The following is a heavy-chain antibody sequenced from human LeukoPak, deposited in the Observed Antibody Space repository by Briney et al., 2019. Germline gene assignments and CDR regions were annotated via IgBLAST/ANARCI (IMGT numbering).Heavy chain of an antibody. D-gene: IGHD3-9*01. Sequence: PGGSLRLSCAASGFTVSSNYMSWVRQAPGKGLEWVSVIYSGGSTYYADSVKGRFTISRDNSKNTLYLQMNSLRAEDTAVYYCARDSPILTGRDYWGQGTLVTVSS. V-gene: IGHV3-66*01. CDR1: GFTVSSNY. J-gene: IGHJ4*02. CDR3: ARDSPILTGRDY. CDR2: IYSGGST.